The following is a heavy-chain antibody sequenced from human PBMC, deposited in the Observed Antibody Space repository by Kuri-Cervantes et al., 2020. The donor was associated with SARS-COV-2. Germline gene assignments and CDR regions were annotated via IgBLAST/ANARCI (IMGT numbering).Heavy chain of an antibody. CDR3: ARHGYSYGVDY. J-gene: IGHJ4*02. CDR1: GGSFSGYY. Sequence: SETLSLTCAVYGGSFSGYYWSWIRQPPGKGLEWIGYIYYSGSTNYNPSLKSRVTISVDTSKNQFSLKLSSVAAADTAVYYCARHGYSYGVDYWSQGTLVTVSS. D-gene: IGHD5-18*01. V-gene: IGHV4-59*08. CDR2: IYYSGST.